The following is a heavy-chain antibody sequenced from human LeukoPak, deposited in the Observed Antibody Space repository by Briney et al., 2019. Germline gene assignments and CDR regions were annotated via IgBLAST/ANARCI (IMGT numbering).Heavy chain of an antibody. D-gene: IGHD1-26*01. CDR2: ISGSGGST. Sequence: GGSLRLSCAASGFTFSSYAMSWVRQAPGKGLEWVSAISGSGGSTYYADSVKGRFTISRDNSKNTLYPQMNSLRAEDTAVYYCANLMGATTLAAYWGQGTLVTVSS. V-gene: IGHV3-23*01. J-gene: IGHJ4*02. CDR3: ANLMGATTLAAY. CDR1: GFTFSSYA.